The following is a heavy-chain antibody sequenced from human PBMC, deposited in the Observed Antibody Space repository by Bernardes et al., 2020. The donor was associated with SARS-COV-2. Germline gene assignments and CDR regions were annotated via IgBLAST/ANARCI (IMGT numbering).Heavy chain of an antibody. Sequence: VGALFLSCAATGFTFSNSDANWVRQAPGPRLEWISYISSSGRTIYYTDSVRGRFTISRDNAKNSLYMQMNSLRAEDTAVYYCARGRGTGHFFDQWGQGTLLTGSS. D-gene: IGHD7-27*01. CDR1: GFTFSNSD. J-gene: IGHJ4*02. CDR3: ARGRGTGHFFDQ. V-gene: IGHV3-48*03. CDR2: ISSSGRTI.